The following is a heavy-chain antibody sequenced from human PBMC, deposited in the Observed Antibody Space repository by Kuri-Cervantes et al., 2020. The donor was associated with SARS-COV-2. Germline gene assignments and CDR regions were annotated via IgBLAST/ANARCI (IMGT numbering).Heavy chain of an antibody. CDR1: GGSISSGGYS. D-gene: IGHD3-3*01. CDR3: ARQMMSSITIFGVVITRNWFDP. CDR2: IYHSGST. V-gene: IGHV4-30-2*01. Sequence: SETLSLTCAVSGGSISSGGYSWSWIRQPPGKGLEWIGYIYHSGSTYYNPSLKSRVTISVDRSKSQFSLKLSSVTAADTAVYYCARQMMSSITIFGVVITRNWFDPWGQGTLVTVSS. J-gene: IGHJ5*02.